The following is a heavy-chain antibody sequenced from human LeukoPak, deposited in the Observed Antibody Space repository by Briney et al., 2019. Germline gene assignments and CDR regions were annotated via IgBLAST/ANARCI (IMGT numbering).Heavy chain of an antibody. CDR1: GFTYSSYS. Sequence: GGSLRLSCAASGFTYSSYSMNWVRQAPGKGREWVSSISSSSSYIYYADSVKGRFTISRDNGKNSLYLQMNSLRAEDTAVYYCARFTAVAGFDYWGQGTLVTVSS. D-gene: IGHD6-19*01. CDR3: ARFTAVAGFDY. CDR2: ISSSSSYI. V-gene: IGHV3-21*01. J-gene: IGHJ4*02.